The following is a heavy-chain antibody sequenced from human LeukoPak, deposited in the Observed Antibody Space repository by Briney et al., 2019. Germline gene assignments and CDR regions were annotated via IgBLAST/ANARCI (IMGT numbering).Heavy chain of an antibody. D-gene: IGHD3-10*01. J-gene: IGHJ4*02. CDR1: GFIFRNYY. CDR2: ISSSGSRI. V-gene: IGHV3-11*04. Sequence: PGGSLRLSCEASGFIFRNYYMNWIRQTPGKGLEWVSYISSSGSRIYYADSVKGRFTISRDNAKNSLYLQMTSLRGEDTAVYYCAKDPVPSYYGSGSADYWGQGTLVTDSS. CDR3: AKDPVPSYYGSGSADY.